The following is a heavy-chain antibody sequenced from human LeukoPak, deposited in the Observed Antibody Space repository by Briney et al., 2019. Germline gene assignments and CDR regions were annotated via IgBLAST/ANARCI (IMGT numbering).Heavy chain of an antibody. J-gene: IGHJ4*02. D-gene: IGHD3-3*01. CDR3: AKAFRYYDFWSGYDY. CDR2: ISGSGGST. CDR1: GFTFSSYA. Sequence: GGSLRLSCAASGFTFSSYAMSWVRQAPGKGLEWVSAISGSGGSTYYADSVKGRFTISRDNSKNTLYLQMNSLGAEDTAVYYCAKAFRYYDFWSGYDYWGQGTLVTVSS. V-gene: IGHV3-23*01.